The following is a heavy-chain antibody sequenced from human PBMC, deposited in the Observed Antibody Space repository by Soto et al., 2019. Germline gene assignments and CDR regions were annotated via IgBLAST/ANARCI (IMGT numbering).Heavy chain of an antibody. CDR1: GGSFSGYY. CDR3: ARGSMITFGGVIVRSYGMDV. D-gene: IGHD3-16*02. J-gene: IGHJ6*02. CDR2: ITHSGST. Sequence: TLSLTCAVYGGSFSGYYWIWIRQPPGKGLEWIGEITHSGSTNYNPSLKSRVTISVDTSKNQFSLKLSSVTAADTAVYYCARGSMITFGGVIVRSYGMDVWGQGTTVTVSS. V-gene: IGHV4-34*01.